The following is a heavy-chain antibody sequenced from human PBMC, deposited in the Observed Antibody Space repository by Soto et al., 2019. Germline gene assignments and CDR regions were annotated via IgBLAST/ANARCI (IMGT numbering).Heavy chain of an antibody. CDR2: ISYDGSNK. CDR1: GFTFSSYG. V-gene: IGHV3-30*18. CDR3: AKVPLRYYYGMDV. J-gene: IGHJ6*02. Sequence: GGSLRLSCAASGFTFSSYGMHWVRQAPGKGLEWVAVISYDGSNKYYADSVKGRFTISRDNSKNTLYLQMNSLRAEDTAVYYCAKVPLRYYYGMDVWGQGTTVTVSS.